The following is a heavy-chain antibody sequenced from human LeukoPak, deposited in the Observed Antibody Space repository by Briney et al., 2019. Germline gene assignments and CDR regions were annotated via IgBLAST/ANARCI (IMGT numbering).Heavy chain of an antibody. V-gene: IGHV3-74*01. D-gene: IGHD2-2*01. CDR3: ARGASARQDF. CDR2: IYIDGSST. J-gene: IGHJ4*02. CDR1: GFTFSTYW. Sequence: GGSLRLSCAASGFTFSTYWMHWVRQAPGKGLVWVSRIYIDGSSTNYADSVKGRFTISRDNAKNTLYLQMDGLRADDTAVYYCARGASARQDFWGQGTLVTVSS.